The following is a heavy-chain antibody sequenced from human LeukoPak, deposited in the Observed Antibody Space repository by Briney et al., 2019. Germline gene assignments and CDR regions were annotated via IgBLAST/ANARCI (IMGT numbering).Heavy chain of an antibody. Sequence: GGSLRLSCAASGFTFSSYSMSWVRQAPGKGLEWVSSISSSSSYIYYADSVKGRFTISRDNAKNSLYLQMNSLRAEDTAVYYCAREGDYYDSSGYSPDAFDIWGQGTMVTVSS. CDR3: AREGDYYDSSGYSPDAFDI. CDR2: ISSSSSYI. J-gene: IGHJ3*02. V-gene: IGHV3-21*01. CDR1: GFTFSSYS. D-gene: IGHD3-22*01.